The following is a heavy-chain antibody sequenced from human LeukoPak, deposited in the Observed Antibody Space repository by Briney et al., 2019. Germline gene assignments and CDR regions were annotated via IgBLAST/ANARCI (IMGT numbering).Heavy chain of an antibody. V-gene: IGHV4-39*01. J-gene: IGHJ4*02. CDR1: GGSISSSNYY. D-gene: IGHD3-9*01. CDR3: ARHGPRYFDWSFDY. Sequence: SETLSLTCTVSGGSISSSNYYWGWIRQPPGKGQEWIGGIYYSGSTYYNPSLKSRVTISVDTSKNQFSLKLSSVTAADTAVYYCARHGPRYFDWSFDYWGQGTLVTVSS. CDR2: IYYSGST.